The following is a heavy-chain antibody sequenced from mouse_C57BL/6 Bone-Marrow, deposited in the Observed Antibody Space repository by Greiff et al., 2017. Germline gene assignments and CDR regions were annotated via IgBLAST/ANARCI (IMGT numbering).Heavy chain of an antibody. V-gene: IGHV5-4*01. D-gene: IGHD2-5*01. J-gene: IGHJ4*01. CDR3: ARDFYSNYVDYAMDY. CDR1: GFTFSSYA. Sequence: EVQRVESGGGLVKPGGSLKLSCAASGFTFSSYAMSWVRQTPEKRLEWVATISDGGSYTYYPDNVKGRFTISRDNAKNNLYLQMSHLKSEDTAMYYCARDFYSNYVDYAMDYWGQGTSVTVSS. CDR2: ISDGGSYT.